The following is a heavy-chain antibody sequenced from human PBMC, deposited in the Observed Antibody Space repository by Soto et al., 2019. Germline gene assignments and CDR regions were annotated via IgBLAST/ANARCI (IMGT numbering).Heavy chain of an antibody. Sequence: ASVKVSCKAFGCTFTSYAIHWVRQAPGQRLEWMGWINAGNGNTKYSQKFQGRVTITRDTSASTAYMELRSLRSDDTAVYYCARESSAGPPLYGMDVWGQGTTVTVSS. CDR2: INAGNGNT. J-gene: IGHJ6*02. CDR3: ARESSAGPPLYGMDV. V-gene: IGHV1-3*01. CDR1: GCTFTSYA. D-gene: IGHD6-13*01.